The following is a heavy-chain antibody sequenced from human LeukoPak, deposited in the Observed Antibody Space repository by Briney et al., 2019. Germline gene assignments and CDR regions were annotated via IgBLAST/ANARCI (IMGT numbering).Heavy chain of an antibody. J-gene: IGHJ6*03. D-gene: IGHD2-2*01. CDR1: GFTFSGYS. Sequence: GGSLRLSCAASGFTFSGYSMNWVRQAPGKGLEWVSSISSSSSYIYYADSVKGRFTISRDNAKNSLYLQMNGLRAEDTAVYYCARDGVPAATNYYYYYYMDVWGKGTTVTVSS. CDR3: ARDGVPAATNYYYYYYMDV. CDR2: ISSSSSYI. V-gene: IGHV3-21*01.